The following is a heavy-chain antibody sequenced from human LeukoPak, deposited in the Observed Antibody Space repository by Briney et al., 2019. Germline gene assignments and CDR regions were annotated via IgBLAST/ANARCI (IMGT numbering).Heavy chain of an antibody. J-gene: IGHJ4*02. V-gene: IGHV4-31*03. CDR1: GGSISSGGYY. Sequence: SQTLSLTCTVSGGSISSGGYYWSWIRQHPGKGLEWIGYIYYSGSTYYNPSLKSRVTTSVDTSKNQFSLNLSSVTAADAAVYYCAGYGLRFEYWGQGTLVTVSS. CDR3: AGYGLRFEY. CDR2: IYYSGST. D-gene: IGHD4-17*01.